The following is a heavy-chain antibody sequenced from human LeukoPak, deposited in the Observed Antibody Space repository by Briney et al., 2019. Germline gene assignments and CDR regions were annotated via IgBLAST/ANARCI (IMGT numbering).Heavy chain of an antibody. CDR3: AKEYRGYMVRAYGMDV. CDR2: ISYDGSNK. V-gene: IGHV3-30*18. D-gene: IGHD3-10*01. Sequence: GGSLRLSCAASGFTFSSYGMHWVRQAPGKGLEWVGVISYDGSNKYYADSVKGRFTISRDNSKNTLYLQMNSLRAEDTAVYYCAKEYRGYMVRAYGMDVWGKGTTVPVSS. J-gene: IGHJ6*04. CDR1: GFTFSSYG.